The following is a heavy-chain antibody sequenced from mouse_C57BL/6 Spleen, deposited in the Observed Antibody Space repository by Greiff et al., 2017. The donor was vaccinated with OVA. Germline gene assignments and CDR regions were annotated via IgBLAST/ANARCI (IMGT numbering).Heavy chain of an antibody. J-gene: IGHJ4*01. CDR2: IDPSDSYT. CDR3: ARSWGYSNYGGLAMDY. Sequence: QVQLQQPGAELVKPGASVKLSCKASGYTFTSYWLQWVKQRPGQGLEWIGEIDPSDSYTTYNQKFKGKATLTVDTSSSTAYMQLSSLTSEDSAVYYGARSWGYSNYGGLAMDYWGQGTSVTVSS. CDR1: GYTFTSYW. D-gene: IGHD2-5*01. V-gene: IGHV1-50*01.